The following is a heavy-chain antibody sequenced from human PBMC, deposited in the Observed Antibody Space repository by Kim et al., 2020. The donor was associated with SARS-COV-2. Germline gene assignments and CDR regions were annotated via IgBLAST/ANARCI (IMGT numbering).Heavy chain of an antibody. D-gene: IGHD6-13*01. CDR2: IIPIFGTA. Sequence: SVKVSCKASGGTFSSYAISWVRQAPGQGLEWMGGIIPIFGTANYAQKFQGRVTITADESTSTAYMELSSLRSEDTAVYYCARVLTAAGLEGGYFQHWGQGTLVTVSS. CDR3: ARVLTAAGLEGGYFQH. V-gene: IGHV1-69*13. CDR1: GGTFSSYA. J-gene: IGHJ1*01.